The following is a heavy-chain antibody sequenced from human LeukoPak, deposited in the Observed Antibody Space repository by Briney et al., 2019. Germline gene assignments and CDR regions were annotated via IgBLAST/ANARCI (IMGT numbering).Heavy chain of an antibody. CDR2: IYHSGST. Sequence: SETLSLTCAVSGYSISSGYYWGWIRQPPGQGLEWIGSIYHSGSTYYNPSLKSRVTISVDTSKNQFSLKLSSVTAADTAVYYCARDRIAVASQRGVDYWGQGTLVTVSS. V-gene: IGHV4-38-2*02. D-gene: IGHD6-19*01. J-gene: IGHJ4*02. CDR1: GYSISSGYY. CDR3: ARDRIAVASQRGVDY.